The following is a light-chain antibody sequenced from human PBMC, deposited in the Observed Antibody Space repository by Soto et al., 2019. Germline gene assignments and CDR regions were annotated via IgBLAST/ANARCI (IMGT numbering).Light chain of an antibody. Sequence: IVLTQSPGTLSVSPGERATLSCRASQSVRRNCLAWYQQKPGQAPRLLIYGVSNRATGIPDRFSGGGSGTDFTLTITRLEPEDFAVYYCHQYGGSPPHSFGQGTNLEIK. J-gene: IGKJ2*03. CDR3: HQYGGSPPHS. CDR2: GVS. CDR1: QSVRRNC. V-gene: IGKV3-20*01.